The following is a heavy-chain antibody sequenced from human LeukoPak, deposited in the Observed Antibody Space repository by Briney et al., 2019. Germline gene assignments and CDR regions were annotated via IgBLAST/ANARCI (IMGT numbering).Heavy chain of an antibody. CDR3: AKRLAMTGTYHFDY. CDR2: IRGTGGTT. V-gene: IGHV3-23*01. Sequence: GGSLRLSCAASGFTFSNYGMNWVRQAPGEGLEWVSRIRGTGGTTFYADSVKGRFTISRDNSKNTLYLQMNSLRAEDTAVYYCAKRLAMTGTYHFDYWGQGTLVTVSS. CDR1: GFTFSNYG. J-gene: IGHJ4*02. D-gene: IGHD6-19*01.